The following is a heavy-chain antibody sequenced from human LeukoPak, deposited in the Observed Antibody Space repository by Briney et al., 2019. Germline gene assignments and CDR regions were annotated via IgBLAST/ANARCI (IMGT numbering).Heavy chain of an antibody. CDR2: INYSGST. J-gene: IGHJ4*02. V-gene: IGHV4-39*07. CDR3: ARVMAATPLVFFDY. CDR1: GGSTSSSIYY. D-gene: IGHD1-26*01. Sequence: SETMSLTCTVSGGSTSSSIYYWGWIRGPPGKGLGWIGSINYSGSTYHNPSVKSRVTISTATSTTQFSLKLSTVTAAATAVYYCARVMAATPLVFFDYWGQGTLVTVSP.